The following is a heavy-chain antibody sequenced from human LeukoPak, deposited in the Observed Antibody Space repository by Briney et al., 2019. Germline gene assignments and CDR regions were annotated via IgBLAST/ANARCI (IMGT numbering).Heavy chain of an antibody. V-gene: IGHV3-30*03. CDR1: GFTFSGYG. J-gene: IGHJ5*02. CDR3: ARDRRGYSGYDPGWFDP. Sequence: GGSLRLSCAASGFTFSGYGMHWVRQAPGKGLEWVAVISYDGSNKYYADSVKGRFTVSRDNSKNTLYLQMNSLRAEDTAVYYCARDRRGYSGYDPGWFDPWGQGTLVTVSS. D-gene: IGHD5-12*01. CDR2: ISYDGSNK.